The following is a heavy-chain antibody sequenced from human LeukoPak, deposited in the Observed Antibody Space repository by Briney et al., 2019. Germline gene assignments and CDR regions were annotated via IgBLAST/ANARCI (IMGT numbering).Heavy chain of an antibody. D-gene: IGHD2-2*01. CDR1: GFTVSSNY. CDR3: ARVGDCGRASCYAIDY. V-gene: IGHV3-66*01. CDR2: IYSGGST. Sequence: ETLSLSCAASGFTVSSNYMSWVRQAPGKGLEWVSIIYSGGSTYYTDSVRGRFIISRDISKNTLYLQMNSLRAEDTAVYYCARVGDCGRASCYAIDYWGQGTLVTVSS. J-gene: IGHJ4*02.